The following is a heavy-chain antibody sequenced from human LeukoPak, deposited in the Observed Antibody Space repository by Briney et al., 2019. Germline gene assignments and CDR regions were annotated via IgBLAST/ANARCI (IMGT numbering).Heavy chain of an antibody. CDR3: TRGDRDSSGWIENYFDY. D-gene: IGHD6-19*01. CDR1: GFTFGDYA. Sequence: PGGSLRLSCTASGFTFGDYAMSWFRQAPGKGLEWVVRIKSKSDGGTTDYAAPVKGRFTISRDDSKNTLYLQMNSLKSEDTAVYYCTRGDRDSSGWIENYFDYWGQGTLVTVSS. CDR2: IKSKSDGGTT. J-gene: IGHJ4*02. V-gene: IGHV3-15*01.